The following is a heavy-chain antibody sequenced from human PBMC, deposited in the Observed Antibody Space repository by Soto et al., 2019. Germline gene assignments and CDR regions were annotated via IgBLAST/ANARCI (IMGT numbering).Heavy chain of an antibody. CDR1: GFTFSSYG. CDR3: ARDAPFDPGNS. V-gene: IGHV3-33*01. Sequence: PGGSLRLSCAASGFTFSSYGMHWVRQAPGKGLEWVAVIWYDGINEYYADSVKGRFTISRDNSKSTLYLQMNSLRAEDTAVYYWARDAPFDPGNSWGQGTLVTVSS. CDR2: IWYDGINE. J-gene: IGHJ4*02. D-gene: IGHD3-9*01.